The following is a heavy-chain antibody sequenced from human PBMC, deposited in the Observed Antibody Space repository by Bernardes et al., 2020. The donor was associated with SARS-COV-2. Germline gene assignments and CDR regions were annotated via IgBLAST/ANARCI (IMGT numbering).Heavy chain of an antibody. CDR1: GFTFSSYA. CDR3: AKGGPKFGELLYPSELHYYYGMDV. V-gene: IGHV3-23*01. J-gene: IGHJ6*02. D-gene: IGHD3-10*01. Sequence: GGSLRLSCAASGFTFSSYAMSWVRQAPGKGLEWVSAISGSGGSTYYADSVKGRFTISRDNSKNTLYLQMNSLRAEDTAVYYCAKGGPKFGELLYPSELHYYYGMDVWGQGTTVTVSS. CDR2: ISGSGGST.